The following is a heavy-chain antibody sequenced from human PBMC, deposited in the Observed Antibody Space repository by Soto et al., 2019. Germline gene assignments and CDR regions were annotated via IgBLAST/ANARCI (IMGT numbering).Heavy chain of an antibody. Sequence: SETLSLTCTVSGGSISSFYWSWIRQPPGKGLEWIGNVFYSGSTIYNPSLKSRVTISVDTSKNQFSLNLSSVTAADTAVYYCARGSGYPIYYYYYYYMDVWGKGTTVTVSS. CDR1: GGSISSFY. CDR2: VFYSGST. J-gene: IGHJ6*03. CDR3: ARGSGYPIYYYYYYYMDV. V-gene: IGHV4-59*01. D-gene: IGHD3-22*01.